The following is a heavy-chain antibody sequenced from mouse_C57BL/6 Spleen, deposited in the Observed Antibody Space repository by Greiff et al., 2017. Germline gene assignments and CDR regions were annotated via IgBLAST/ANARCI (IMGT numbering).Heavy chain of an antibody. CDR1: GYTFTSYW. V-gene: IGHV1-50*01. CDR2: IDPSDSYT. D-gene: IGHD2-1*01. J-gene: IGHJ2*01. Sequence: QVQLQQPGAELVKPGASVKLSCKASGYTFTSYWMQWVKQRPGQGLEWIGEIDPSDSYTNYNQKFKGKATLTVDTSSSTAYMQLSSLTSEDSAVYYCARMVTLYYFDYWGQGTTLTVSS. CDR3: ARMVTLYYFDY.